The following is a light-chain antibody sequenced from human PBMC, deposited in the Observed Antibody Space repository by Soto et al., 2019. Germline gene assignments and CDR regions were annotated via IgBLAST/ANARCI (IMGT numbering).Light chain of an antibody. CDR3: AAWDDIVKSWL. V-gene: IGLV1-47*02. CDR2: SSN. J-gene: IGLJ3*02. Sequence: QSLLTQDPSASGTSGQRVTISCSGSRSNIGSDLVYWYQQLPGAAPRLLIHSSNQRPSGVPDRFSASKSGTSASLAISGLRPEDEGDYYCAAWDDIVKSWLFGGGTKLTVL. CDR1: RSNIGSDL.